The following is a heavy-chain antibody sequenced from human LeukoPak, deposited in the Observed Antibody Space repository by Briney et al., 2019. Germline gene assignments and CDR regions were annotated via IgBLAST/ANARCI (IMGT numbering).Heavy chain of an antibody. J-gene: IGHJ4*02. CDR2: IYPGDSDT. V-gene: IGHV5-51*01. CDR3: ARQNIYCSGGSCYSVDYFDY. D-gene: IGHD2-15*01. CDR1: GYSFTSYW. Sequence: GESLKISCKGSGYSFTSYWIGWVRQMPGKGLEWMGIIYPGDSDTRYSPSFQGQVTISADKPISTAYLQWSSLKASDTAMYYCARQNIYCSGGSCYSVDYFDYWGQGTLVTVSS.